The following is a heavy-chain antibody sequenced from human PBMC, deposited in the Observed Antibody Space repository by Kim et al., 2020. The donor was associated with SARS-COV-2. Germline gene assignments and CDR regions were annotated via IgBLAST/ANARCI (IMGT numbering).Heavy chain of an antibody. CDR3: ARSPSGISSDWFDP. Sequence: ASVKVSCEASGYTFTSYGISWVRQAPGQGLEWMGWISAYNGDTNYAQNLQGRVTMTTDTSTSTAYMELRSLRSDDTAVYYCARSPSGISSDWFDPWGQGTLVTVSS. CDR2: ISAYNGDT. D-gene: IGHD6-25*01. CDR1: GYTFTSYG. J-gene: IGHJ5*02. V-gene: IGHV1-18*01.